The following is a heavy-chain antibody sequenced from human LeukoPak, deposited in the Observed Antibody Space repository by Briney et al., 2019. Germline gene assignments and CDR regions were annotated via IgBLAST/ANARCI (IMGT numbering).Heavy chain of an antibody. J-gene: IGHJ5*02. V-gene: IGHV4-4*07. D-gene: IGHD3-10*01. CDR3: ARSSGSSRFWFDP. CDR1: GGSISSYY. CDR2: IYTSGST. Sequence: PSETLSLTRTVSGGSISSYYWSWIRQPAGKKLEWIGRIYTSGSTNYNPSLKSRVTMSVDTSKNQFSLKLTSVTAADTAVYYCARSSGSSRFWFDPWGQGTLVTVSS.